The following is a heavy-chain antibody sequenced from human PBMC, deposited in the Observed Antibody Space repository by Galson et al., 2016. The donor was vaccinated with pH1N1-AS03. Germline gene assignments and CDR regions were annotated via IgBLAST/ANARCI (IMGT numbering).Heavy chain of an antibody. CDR1: GYTFTNYW. D-gene: IGHD1-1*01. CDR3: AEATGTAGGVDY. J-gene: IGHJ4*02. CDR2: IFARDSDT. Sequence: QSGAEVKKPGEPLKISCKGSGYTFTNYWTAWVRQMPGKGLEWMGLIFARDSDTRYSPSFQGQVTISADNSINTAYLQWSSLKASDTAMYSSAEATGTAGGVDYWGQGTLVSVSS. V-gene: IGHV5-51*01.